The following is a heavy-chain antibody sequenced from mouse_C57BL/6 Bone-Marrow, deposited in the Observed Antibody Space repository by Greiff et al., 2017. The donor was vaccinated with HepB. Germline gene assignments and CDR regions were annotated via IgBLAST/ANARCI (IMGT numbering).Heavy chain of an antibody. CDR1: G. D-gene: IGHD2-14*01. J-gene: IGHJ3*01. CDR2: ISSGSSTI. V-gene: IGHV5-17*01. Sequence: EVMLVESGGGLVKPGGSLKLSCAASGMHWVRQAPEKGLEWVAYISSGSSTIYYADTVKGRFTISRDNAKNTLFLQMTSLRSEDTAMYYCARSGGVRRVFAYWGQGTLVTVSA. CDR3: ARSGGVRRVFAY.